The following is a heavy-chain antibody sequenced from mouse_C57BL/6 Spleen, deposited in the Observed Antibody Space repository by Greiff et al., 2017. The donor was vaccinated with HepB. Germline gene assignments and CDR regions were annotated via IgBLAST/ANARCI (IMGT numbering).Heavy chain of an antibody. CDR1: GYTFTSYW. D-gene: IGHD1-1*01. Sequence: QVQLQQPGAELVRPGSSVKLSCKASGYTFTSYWMDWVKQRPGQGLEWIGNIYPSDSETHYNQKFKDKATLTVDKSSSTAYMQLSSLTSEDSAVYYCARVITTVPSYFDYWGQGTTLTVSS. CDR2: IYPSDSET. CDR3: ARVITTVPSYFDY. V-gene: IGHV1-61*01. J-gene: IGHJ2*01.